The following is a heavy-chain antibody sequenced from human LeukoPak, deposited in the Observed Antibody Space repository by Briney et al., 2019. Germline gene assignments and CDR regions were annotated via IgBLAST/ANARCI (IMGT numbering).Heavy chain of an antibody. CDR1: EFSVSSNY. D-gene: IGHD6-19*01. CDR3: ARGRFSGPDDY. Sequence: GGSLRLSCAVSEFSVSSNYMNWVRQAPGKGLGWVSVIYSGGATYYADTVRGRFTISRDNSKNMVSLQMTSLGAEDTAVYYCARGRFSGPDDYGGQGTLVSVSS. J-gene: IGHJ4*02. V-gene: IGHV3-53*01. CDR2: IYSGGAT.